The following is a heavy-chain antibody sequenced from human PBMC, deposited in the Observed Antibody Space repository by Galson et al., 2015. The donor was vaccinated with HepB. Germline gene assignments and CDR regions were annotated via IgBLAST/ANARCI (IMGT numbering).Heavy chain of an antibody. Sequence: SVKVSCKATGYTFTTYNIQWVRQAPGQGLEWMGRISPSDGAVHYAQEFQGRVTMTRDTSTSTVYMDLSGLASEDTAVYYCAREKFFTYYFDYWGQGTLVTVSS. CDR3: AREKFFTYYFDY. D-gene: IGHD3-3*01. J-gene: IGHJ4*02. CDR2: ISPSDGAV. V-gene: IGHV1-46*01. CDR1: GYTFTTYN.